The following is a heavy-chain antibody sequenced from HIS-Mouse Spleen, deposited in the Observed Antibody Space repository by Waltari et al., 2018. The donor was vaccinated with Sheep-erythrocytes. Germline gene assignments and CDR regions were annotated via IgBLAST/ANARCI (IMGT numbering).Heavy chain of an antibody. V-gene: IGHV1-2*02. J-gene: IGHJ1*01. CDR1: GYTFTGYY. Sequence: QVQLVQSGAEVKKPGASVKVSCKASGYTFTGYYMHWVRQAPGQGLEWMGWINPNSGGTNYAQKFQGRVTMTRDTSISTAYMELSRLRSDDTAVYYCARVGRGIAAAGTVNFQHWGQGTLVTVSS. D-gene: IGHD6-13*01. CDR3: ARVGRGIAAAGTVNFQH. CDR2: INPNSGGT.